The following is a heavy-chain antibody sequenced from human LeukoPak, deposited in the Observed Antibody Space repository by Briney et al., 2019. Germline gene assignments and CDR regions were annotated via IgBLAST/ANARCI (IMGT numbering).Heavy chain of an antibody. CDR1: GFTFSSYG. CDR2: IRYEGSNK. CDR3: AKDGDYYDSSGYSFFDY. D-gene: IGHD3-22*01. J-gene: IGHJ4*02. V-gene: IGHV3-30*02. Sequence: GGSLRLSCAASGFTFSSYGMQWVRQAPGKGLEWVAFIRYEGSNKYYADSVKGRFTISRDNSKNTLYLQMNSLRAEDTAVYYCAKDGDYYDSSGYSFFDYWGQGTLVTVSS.